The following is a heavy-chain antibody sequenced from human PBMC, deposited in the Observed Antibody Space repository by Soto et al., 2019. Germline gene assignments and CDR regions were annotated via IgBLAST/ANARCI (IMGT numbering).Heavy chain of an antibody. J-gene: IGHJ4*02. CDR2: IWYDGSNK. Sequence: GGSLRLSCAASGFTFSSYGMHWVRQAPGKGLEWVAVIWYDGSNKYYADSVKGRFTISRDNSKNTLYLQMNSLRAEDTAVYYCARDLRQRGLLVAAQNPFDYWGQGTLVTVSS. D-gene: IGHD6-6*01. CDR3: ARDLRQRGLLVAAQNPFDY. CDR1: GFTFSSYG. V-gene: IGHV3-33*01.